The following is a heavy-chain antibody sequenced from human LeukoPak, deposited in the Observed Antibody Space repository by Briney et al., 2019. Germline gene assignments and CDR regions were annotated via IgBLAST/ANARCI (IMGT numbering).Heavy chain of an antibody. J-gene: IGHJ4*02. CDR2: FDPEDGET. Sequence: ASVTVSCKVSGYTLTELSMHWVRQAPGKGLEWMGSFDPEDGETIYAEKFQGRVTVTEDTSTDTAYMELSSLRSEDTAVYYCATDGGRSNSVTNYWGQGTLVTVSS. V-gene: IGHV1-24*01. CDR3: ATDGGRSNSVTNY. CDR1: GYTLTELS. D-gene: IGHD4-11*01.